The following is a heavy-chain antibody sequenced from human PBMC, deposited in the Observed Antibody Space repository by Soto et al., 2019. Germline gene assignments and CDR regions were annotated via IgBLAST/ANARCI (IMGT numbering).Heavy chain of an antibody. CDR3: ARRRYYDSGVDY. CDR2: MNPNSGNT. Sequence: ASVKISCKASGYTFTSYDINWVRQATGQGLEWMGWMNPNSGNTGYAQKFQGRVTMTRNTSISTAYMELSSLRSEDTAVYYCARRRYYDSGVDYWGQGTLVTGSS. D-gene: IGHD3-22*01. CDR1: GYTFTSYD. V-gene: IGHV1-8*01. J-gene: IGHJ4*02.